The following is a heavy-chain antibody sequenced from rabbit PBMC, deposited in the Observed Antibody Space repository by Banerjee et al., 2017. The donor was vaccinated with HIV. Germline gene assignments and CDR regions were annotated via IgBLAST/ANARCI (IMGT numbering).Heavy chain of an antibody. V-gene: IGHV1S40*01. CDR3: ARDVGSSYSNL. Sequence: QSLEESGGDLVKPGASLTLTCTASGFSFSSSYYMCWVRQAPGKGLEWIACIHAGSSGRTYYASWAKGRFTISKTSSTTVTLQMTSLTAADTATYFCARDVGSSYSNLWGPGTLVTVS. J-gene: IGHJ4*01. CDR2: IHAGSSGRT. CDR1: GFSFSSSYY. D-gene: IGHD8-1*01.